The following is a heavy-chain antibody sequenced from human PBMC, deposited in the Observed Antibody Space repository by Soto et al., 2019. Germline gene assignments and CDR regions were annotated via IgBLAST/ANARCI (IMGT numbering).Heavy chain of an antibody. V-gene: IGHV1-69*12. J-gene: IGHJ4*02. CDR3: ASGIQLWLRRINNGYSG. CDR1: GGTFSTYA. Sequence: QVQLVQSGAEVKKPESSVKVSCKAPGGTFSTYAISWVRQAPGQGLEWMGGIIPMFGTANYAQRLQDRVTSTADESTNTVYMELSSLRSEDTAGYFCASGIQLWLRRINNGYSGWGQGTLVTVSS. CDR2: IIPMFGTA. D-gene: IGHD5-18*01.